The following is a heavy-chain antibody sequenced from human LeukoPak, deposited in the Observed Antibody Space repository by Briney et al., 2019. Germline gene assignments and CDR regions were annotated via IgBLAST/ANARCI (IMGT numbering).Heavy chain of an antibody. CDR3: ARKGYSISWYSP. J-gene: IGHJ5*02. V-gene: IGHV4-4*02. D-gene: IGHD6-13*01. CDR2: IYHSGST. Sequence: PSETLSLTCAVSGGSISSSNWWSWVRQPPGKGLEWIGEIYHSGSTSYNPSLKSRVTISLDTSKNQFSLKLTSVTAADTAVYYCARKGYSISWYSPWGQGTLVTVSS. CDR1: GGSISSSNW.